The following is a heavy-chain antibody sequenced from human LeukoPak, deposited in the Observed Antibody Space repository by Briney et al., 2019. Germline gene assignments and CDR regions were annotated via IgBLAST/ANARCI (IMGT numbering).Heavy chain of an antibody. V-gene: IGHV3-20*01. D-gene: IGHD5-18*01. CDR1: GFTFDGHG. Sequence: GGSLRLSCAASGFTFDGHGMNWVRQAPGKGLEWVSGINWNGGSTFYADSVKGRFTISRDSAKNALYLQMNSLTAEDTALYHCARDRSYGSFDYWGQGTLVTVSS. CDR2: INWNGGST. CDR3: ARDRSYGSFDY. J-gene: IGHJ4*02.